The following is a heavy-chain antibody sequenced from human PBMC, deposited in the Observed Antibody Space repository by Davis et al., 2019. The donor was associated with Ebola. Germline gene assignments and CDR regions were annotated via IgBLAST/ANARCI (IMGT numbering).Heavy chain of an antibody. CDR3: ARDREGY. J-gene: IGHJ4*02. D-gene: IGHD1-26*01. CDR1: GASISHGGYY. V-gene: IGHV4-31*11. CDR2: FYYRGSA. Sequence: PSETLSLTCAASGASISHGGYYWSWIRQYTGKGLEWIGYFYYRGSAYYNPSLKSRVTISVDTSKNQFSLKLSSVTAADTAVYYCARDREGYWGQGTLVTVSS.